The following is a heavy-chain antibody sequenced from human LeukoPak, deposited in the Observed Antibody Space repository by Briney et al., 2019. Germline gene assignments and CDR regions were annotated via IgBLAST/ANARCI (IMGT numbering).Heavy chain of an antibody. CDR2: IWYDGSNK. Sequence: PGRSLRLSCAASGFTFSSYGMHWVRQAPGKGLEWVAVIWYDGSNKYYADSVKGRFTISRDNSKSTLYLQMNSLRAEDTAVYYCAKEDCGVDCSTFDYWGQGTLVTVSS. V-gene: IGHV3-33*06. J-gene: IGHJ4*02. CDR3: AKEDCGVDCSTFDY. D-gene: IGHD2-21*02. CDR1: GFTFSSYG.